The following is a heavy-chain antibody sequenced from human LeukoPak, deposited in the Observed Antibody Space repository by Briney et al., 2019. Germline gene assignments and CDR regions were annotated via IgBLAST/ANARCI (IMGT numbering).Heavy chain of an antibody. CDR2: IIPILGTV. CDR1: GGTFSSYG. Sequence: ASVKVSCKASGGTFSSYGISWVRQAPGQGLEWMGGIIPILGTVNYAQKLQGRVTITADESTSTAYMELSSLRSEDTAVYYCARYKQIQRGYSGYHAFDIWGQGTMVTVSS. CDR3: ARYKQIQRGYSGYHAFDI. D-gene: IGHD5-12*01. J-gene: IGHJ3*02. V-gene: IGHV1-69*13.